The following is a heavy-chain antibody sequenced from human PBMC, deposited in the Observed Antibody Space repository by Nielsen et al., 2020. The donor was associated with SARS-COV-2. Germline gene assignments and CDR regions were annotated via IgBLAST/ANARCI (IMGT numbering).Heavy chain of an antibody. J-gene: IGHJ5*02. CDR2: TRNKANSYTT. CDR3: ARDGWSGPIGWFDP. Sequence: GESLKISCAASGFTFSDHYMDWVRQAPGKGLEWVGRTRNKANSYTTEYAASVKGRFTISRDDSKNSLYLQMNSLRAEDTAVYYCARDGWSGPIGWFDPWGQGTLVTVSS. D-gene: IGHD3-3*01. CDR1: GFTFSDHY. V-gene: IGHV3-72*01.